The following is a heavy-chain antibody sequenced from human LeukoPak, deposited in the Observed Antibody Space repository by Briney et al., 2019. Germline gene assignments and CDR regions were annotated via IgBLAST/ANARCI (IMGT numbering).Heavy chain of an antibody. CDR3: ARGVHWNYYYYYMDV. CDR1: GGSINTYY. D-gene: IGHD1-1*01. CDR2: IYYSGST. V-gene: IGHV4-59*01. Sequence: SETLSLTCTVSGGSINTYYWSWIRQSPGKALEWIGYIYYSGSTSYNPSLKSRVTISVDTSKNQFSLKLSSVTAADTAVYYCARGVHWNYYYYYMDVWGKGTTVTVSS. J-gene: IGHJ6*03.